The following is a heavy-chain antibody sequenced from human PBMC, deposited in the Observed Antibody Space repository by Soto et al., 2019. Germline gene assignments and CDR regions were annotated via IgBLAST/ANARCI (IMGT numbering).Heavy chain of an antibody. Sequence: QVQLVQSGAEVKKPGSSVKVSCKASGGTFSSYTISWVRQAPGQGLEWMGRIIPILGIANYAQKFQGRVTITADESTSTAYMELSSLRSEDTAVYYCARDRDIVVVVAATGGGMDVWGQGTTVTVSS. CDR1: GGTFSSYT. D-gene: IGHD2-15*01. V-gene: IGHV1-69*08. CDR3: ARDRDIVVVVAATGGGMDV. CDR2: IIPILGIA. J-gene: IGHJ6*02.